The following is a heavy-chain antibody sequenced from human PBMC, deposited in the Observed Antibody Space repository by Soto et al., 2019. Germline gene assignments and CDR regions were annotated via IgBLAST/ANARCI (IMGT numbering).Heavy chain of an antibody. V-gene: IGHV1-46*01. CDR1: GYTFTSYY. J-gene: IGHJ6*02. D-gene: IGHD5-12*01. CDR3: ARDPGGYDHYYYYYYGMDV. Sequence: RASVKVSCKASGYTFTSYYMHWVRQAPGQGLEWMGIINPSGGSTSYAQKFQGRDTMTRDTSTSTVYMELSSLRSEDTAVYYCARDPGGYDHYYYYYYGMDVWGQGTTVTVSS. CDR2: INPSGGST.